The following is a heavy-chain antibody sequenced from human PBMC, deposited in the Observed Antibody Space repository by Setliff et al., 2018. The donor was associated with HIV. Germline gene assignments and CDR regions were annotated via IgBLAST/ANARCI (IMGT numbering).Heavy chain of an antibody. D-gene: IGHD6-19*01. CDR2: VDPDDGKT. CDR3: AADRADFIPVASFVR. CDR1: GGMFSNYA. Sequence: ASVKVSCKASGGMFSNYAINWVRQAPGQGLEWMGRVDPDDGKTIYAEKFQGRVTITSDKSTDTAYMELSSLRSDDTAVYYCAADRADFIPVASFVRWGQGTQVTVSS. V-gene: IGHV1-69-2*01. J-gene: IGHJ4*02.